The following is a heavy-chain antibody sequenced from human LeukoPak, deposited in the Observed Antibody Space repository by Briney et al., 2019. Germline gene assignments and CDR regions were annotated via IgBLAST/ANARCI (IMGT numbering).Heavy chain of an antibody. V-gene: IGHV4-31*03. CDR3: ARAFKDDYVWGSYRFACYFDL. CDR1: GGSISSGGYY. D-gene: IGHD3-16*02. CDR2: IYYSGST. J-gene: IGHJ2*01. Sequence: KTSQTLSLTCTVSGGSISSGGYYWSWIRQHPGKGLEWIGYIYYSGSTYYNPSLKSRVTISVDTSKNQFSLKLSSVTAADTAVYYCARAFKDDYVWGSYRFACYFDLRGRGTLVTVSS.